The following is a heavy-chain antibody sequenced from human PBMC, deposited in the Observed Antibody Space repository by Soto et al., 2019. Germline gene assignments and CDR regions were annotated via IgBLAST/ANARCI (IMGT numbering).Heavy chain of an antibody. Sequence: QVRLLQSGAEVKKAGASVKVSCKASGYTFSDYNIHWVRQAPGQGLEWMGWINPKSGVTKYAQKFQGWVTMTRDMSTTTAHMDLSRLKSDDTAVYYCALMFYYESSGHSYFDHWGQGTLVTVSS. D-gene: IGHD3-22*01. V-gene: IGHV1-2*04. CDR2: INPKSGVT. CDR3: ALMFYYESSGHSYFDH. J-gene: IGHJ4*02. CDR1: GYTFSDYN.